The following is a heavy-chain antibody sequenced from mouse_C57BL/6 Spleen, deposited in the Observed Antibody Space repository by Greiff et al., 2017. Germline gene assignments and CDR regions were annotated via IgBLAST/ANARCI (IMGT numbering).Heavy chain of an antibody. V-gene: IGHV14-3*01. D-gene: IGHD1-1*01. CDR2: IDPANGNT. CDR1: GFNIKNTY. Sequence: EVKLMESVAELVRPGASVKLSCTASGFNIKNTYMHWVKQRPEQGLEWIGRIDPANGNTKYAPKVQGKATITADTSSNTDYLQLSSLTSEYTAIYYCARNCDRSSYNSMDYWGQGTSVTVSS. J-gene: IGHJ4*01. CDR3: ARNCDRSSYNSMDY.